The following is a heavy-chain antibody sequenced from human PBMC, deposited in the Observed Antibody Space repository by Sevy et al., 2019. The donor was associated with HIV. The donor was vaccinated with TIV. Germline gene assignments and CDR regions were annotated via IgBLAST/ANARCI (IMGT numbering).Heavy chain of an antibody. CDR3: ARDTSSFHYSGSYYFYYYYYMDV. Sequence: GESLKISCAASGFTFSSYWMSWVRQAPGKGLEWVANIKQDGSEKYYVDSVKGRFTISRDNAKNSLYLQMNSLRAEDTAVYYCARDTSSFHYSGSYYFYYYYYMDVWGKGTTVTVSS. V-gene: IGHV3-7*03. CDR1: GFTFSSYW. CDR2: IKQDGSEK. D-gene: IGHD1-26*01. J-gene: IGHJ6*03.